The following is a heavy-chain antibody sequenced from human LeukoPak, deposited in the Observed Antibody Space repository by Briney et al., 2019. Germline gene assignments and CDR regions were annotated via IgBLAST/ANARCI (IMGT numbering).Heavy chain of an antibody. Sequence: GGSLRLSCAASGFTFSSYAMHWVRQAPGKGLEWVAVISYDGSNKYYADSVKGRFTISRDSSKNTLYLQMNSLRAEDTAVYYCAKILGYCSGGSCLFDYWGQGTLVTVSS. V-gene: IGHV3-30*04. CDR3: AKILGYCSGGSCLFDY. CDR1: GFTFSSYA. J-gene: IGHJ4*02. CDR2: ISYDGSNK. D-gene: IGHD2-15*01.